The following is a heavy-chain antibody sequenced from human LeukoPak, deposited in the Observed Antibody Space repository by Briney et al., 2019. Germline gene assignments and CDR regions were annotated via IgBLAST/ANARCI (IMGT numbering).Heavy chain of an antibody. CDR3: ARVPTTYYDYVWGRQEKWFDP. Sequence: ASVKVSCKASGYTFTSYDINWVRQAAGQGLEWMGRINPNSGGTNYAQKFQGRVTMTRDTSISTAYMELSRLRSDDTAVYYCARVPTTYYDYVWGRQEKWFDPWGQGTLVTVSS. CDR2: INPNSGGT. J-gene: IGHJ5*02. CDR1: GYTFTSYD. D-gene: IGHD3-16*01. V-gene: IGHV1-2*06.